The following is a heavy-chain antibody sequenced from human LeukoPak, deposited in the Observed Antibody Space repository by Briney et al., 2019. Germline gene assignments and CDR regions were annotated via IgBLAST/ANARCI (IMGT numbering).Heavy chain of an antibody. CDR2: IYTSGST. CDR3: ARESKSYDGSGFYHDY. J-gene: IGHJ4*02. D-gene: IGHD3-22*01. Sequence: SETLSLTCSVSGGSIRKYFWSWIRQPAGKGLEWIGRIYTSGSTDYNPSLRSRVTMSVDTSRNQFSLRLTSMTAADTAVYYCARESKSYDGSGFYHDYWGQGTLVAVSS. CDR1: GGSIRKYF. V-gene: IGHV4-4*07.